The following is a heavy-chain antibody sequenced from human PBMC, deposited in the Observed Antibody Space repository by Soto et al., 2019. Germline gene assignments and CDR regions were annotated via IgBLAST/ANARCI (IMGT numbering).Heavy chain of an antibody. CDR2: IYSGGST. J-gene: IGHJ4*02. V-gene: IGHV3-53*01. CDR1: GFTVSSNY. Sequence: GGSLRLSCAASGFTVSSNYMSWVRQAPGKGLEWVSVIYSGGSTYYADSVKGRFTISRDNAKNSLYLQMNSLRAEDTAVYYCARDPTILYDFPVYYFDYWGQGTLVTVSS. D-gene: IGHD3-3*01. CDR3: ARDPTILYDFPVYYFDY.